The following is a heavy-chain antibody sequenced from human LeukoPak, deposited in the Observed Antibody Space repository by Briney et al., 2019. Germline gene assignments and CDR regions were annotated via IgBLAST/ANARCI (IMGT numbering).Heavy chain of an antibody. J-gene: IGHJ6*03. Sequence: GGSLRLSCAASGFTVSSNYMSWVRQAPGKGLEWVSVIYSGGSTYYADSVKGRFTISRDNSKNTLYLQMNSLRAEDTAVYYCARGSPEILRSYYYYYMGVWGKGTTVTVSS. CDR3: ARGSPEILRSYYYYYMGV. CDR2: IYSGGST. CDR1: GFTVSSNY. D-gene: IGHD4-17*01. V-gene: IGHV3-53*01.